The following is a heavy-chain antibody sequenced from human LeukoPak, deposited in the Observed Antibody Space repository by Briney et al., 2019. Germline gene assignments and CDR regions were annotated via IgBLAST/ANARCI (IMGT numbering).Heavy chain of an antibody. J-gene: IGHJ4*02. CDR2: IYYSGST. Sequence: GSLRLSCAASGFTFSTYSMNWIRQPPGKGLEWIGYIYYSGSTNYNPSLKSRVTISVDTSKNQFSLKLSSVTAADTAVYYCARGGITMVRGALEYWGQGTLVTVSS. CDR1: GFTFSTYS. CDR3: ARGGITMVRGALEY. D-gene: IGHD3-10*01. V-gene: IGHV4-59*13.